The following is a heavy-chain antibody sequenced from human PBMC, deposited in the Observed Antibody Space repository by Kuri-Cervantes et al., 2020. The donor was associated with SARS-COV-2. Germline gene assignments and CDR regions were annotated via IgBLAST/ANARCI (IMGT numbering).Heavy chain of an antibody. J-gene: IGHJ4*02. Sequence: GESLKISCAASGFKFRTFGMHWVRQAPGKGLEWVALTWFDGSKEYYADSVKGRFSISRDDSKNTVYLQLDSLRDEDTAVYYCARAYIGSHLLDHWGQGTLVTVSS. CDR2: TWFDGSKE. CDR3: ARAYIGSHLLDH. D-gene: IGHD1-26*01. CDR1: GFKFRTFG. V-gene: IGHV3-33*01.